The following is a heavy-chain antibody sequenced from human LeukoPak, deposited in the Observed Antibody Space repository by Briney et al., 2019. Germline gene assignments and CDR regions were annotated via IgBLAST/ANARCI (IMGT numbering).Heavy chain of an antibody. CDR1: GYTFTSYD. CDR3: ARGLYGDSPFDY. V-gene: IGHV1-8*01. CDR2: MNPNSGNT. J-gene: IGHJ4*02. D-gene: IGHD4-17*01. Sequence: ASVKVSCKASGYTFTSYDINWVRQAPGQGLEWMGWMNPNSGNTGYAQKFQGRVTMTRNTSISTAYMELSSLRPEDTAVYYCARGLYGDSPFDYWGQGTLVTVSS.